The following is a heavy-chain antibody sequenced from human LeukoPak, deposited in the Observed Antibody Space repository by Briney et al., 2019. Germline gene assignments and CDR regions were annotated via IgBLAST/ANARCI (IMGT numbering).Heavy chain of an antibody. CDR3: ARKFLGSRGYYFDY. CDR2: MNPNSGNT. D-gene: IGHD3-10*01. V-gene: IGHV1-8*01. Sequence: ASVKVSCKVSGYTLTELSMHWVRQAPGQGLEWMGWMNPNSGNTGYAQKFQGRVNMTRNTSISTAYMELSSLRSEDTAVYYCARKFLGSRGYYFDYWGQGTLVTVSS. CDR1: GYTLTELS. J-gene: IGHJ4*02.